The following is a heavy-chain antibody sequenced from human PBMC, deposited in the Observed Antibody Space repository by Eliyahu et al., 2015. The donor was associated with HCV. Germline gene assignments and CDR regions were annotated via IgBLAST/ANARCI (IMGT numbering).Heavy chain of an antibody. J-gene: IGHJ3*02. Sequence: QVQLVESGGGVVQPGRSLRLSCAASGFTFXSYAMHWVRQAPGKGLEWVAVISYDGSNKYYADSVKGRFTISRDNSKNTLYLQMNSLRAEDTAVYYCARDWGSSWDGAFDIWGQGTMVTVSS. D-gene: IGHD6-13*01. V-gene: IGHV3-30-3*01. CDR1: GFTFXSYA. CDR3: ARDWGSSWDGAFDI. CDR2: ISYDGSNK.